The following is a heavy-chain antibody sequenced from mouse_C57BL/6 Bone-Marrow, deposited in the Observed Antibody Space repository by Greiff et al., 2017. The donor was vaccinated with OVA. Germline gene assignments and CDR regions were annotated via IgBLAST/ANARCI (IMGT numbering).Heavy chain of an antibody. V-gene: IGHV5-15*01. Sequence: DVKLVESGGGLVQPGGSLKLSCAASGFTFSDYGMAWVRQAPRKGPEWVAFISNLAYSIYYADTVTGRFTISRENAKNTLYLEMSSLRSEDTAMYYCARQSRRAWFAYWGQGTLVTVSA. J-gene: IGHJ3*01. D-gene: IGHD1-1*01. CDR1: GFTFSDYG. CDR3: ARQSRRAWFAY. CDR2: ISNLAYSI.